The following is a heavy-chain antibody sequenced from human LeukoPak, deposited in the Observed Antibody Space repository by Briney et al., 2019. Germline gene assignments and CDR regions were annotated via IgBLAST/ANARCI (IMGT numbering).Heavy chain of an antibody. J-gene: IGHJ4*02. CDR2: ISAYNGNT. CDR1: GYTLTSYG. D-gene: IGHD3-10*01. Sequence: ASVKVSCKASGYTLTSYGISWVRQAPGQGLEWMGWISAYNGNTNYAQKLQGRVTMTTDTSTSTAYMELRSLRSDDTAVYYCAGDSRPGGVGGRDFDYWGQGTLVTVSS. V-gene: IGHV1-18*04. CDR3: AGDSRPGGVGGRDFDY.